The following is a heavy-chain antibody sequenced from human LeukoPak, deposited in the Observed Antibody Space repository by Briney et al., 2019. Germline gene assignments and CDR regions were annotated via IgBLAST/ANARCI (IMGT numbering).Heavy chain of an antibody. CDR2: INTNTGNP. D-gene: IGHD6-19*01. J-gene: IGHJ4*02. V-gene: IGHV7-4-1*01. Sequence: ASVKVSCKASGYTFTIYAMNWVRQAPGQGREWMGWINTNTGNPTYAQGFTGRFVFSLDTSVSTAYLQICSLKAEDTAVYYCAREIGGGWSDYWGQGTLVTVSS. CDR3: AREIGGGWSDY. CDR1: GYTFTIYA.